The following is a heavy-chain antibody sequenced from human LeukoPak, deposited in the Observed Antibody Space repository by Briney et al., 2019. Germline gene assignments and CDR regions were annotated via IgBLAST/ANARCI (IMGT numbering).Heavy chain of an antibody. CDR3: AQISVDTSRDRWSDFDS. Sequence: PGGSLRLSCAASGFTFNTHAMTWLRQAPGNGLEWVSALSSTGINTYYADSVKGRFTISRDNSKNMLYLQMNGLRVKDTAVYYCAQISVDTSRDRWSDFDSWGQGILVTVSS. V-gene: IGHV3-23*01. D-gene: IGHD5-18*01. J-gene: IGHJ4*02. CDR1: GFTFNTHA. CDR2: LSSTGINT.